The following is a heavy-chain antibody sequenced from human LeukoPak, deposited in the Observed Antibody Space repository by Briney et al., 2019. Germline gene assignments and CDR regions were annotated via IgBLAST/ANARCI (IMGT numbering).Heavy chain of an antibody. CDR2: INPNSGGT. Sequence: ASVKVSCKASGYTFTGYYMHWVRQAPGQGLEWMGWINPNSGGTNHAQKFQGRVTMTRDTSISTAYMELSRLRSDDTAVYYCARGVGSSTSCYLDYWGQGTLVTVSS. J-gene: IGHJ4*02. D-gene: IGHD2-2*01. V-gene: IGHV1-2*02. CDR1: GYTFTGYY. CDR3: ARGVGSSTSCYLDY.